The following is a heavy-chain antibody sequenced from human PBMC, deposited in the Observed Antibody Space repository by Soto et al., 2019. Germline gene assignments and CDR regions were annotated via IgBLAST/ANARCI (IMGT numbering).Heavy chain of an antibody. Sequence: QVQLQESGPGLVKPSQTLSLTCTVSGGSISSGGYYWSWIRQHPGKGLEWIGYIYYSVSTYYNPSLKSRVTISVATSKNQFSLKMSSVTAADTAVYYCARDWGSSWYGGHFDYWGQGTLVTVSS. CDR1: GGSISSGGYY. D-gene: IGHD6-13*01. CDR2: IYYSVST. CDR3: ARDWGSSWYGGHFDY. V-gene: IGHV4-31*03. J-gene: IGHJ4*02.